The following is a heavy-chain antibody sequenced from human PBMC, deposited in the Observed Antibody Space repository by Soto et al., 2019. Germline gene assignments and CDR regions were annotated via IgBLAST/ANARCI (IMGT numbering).Heavy chain of an antibody. CDR3: ARVQDYGDNQPPFDY. CDR2: ISAYNGNT. J-gene: IGHJ4*02. CDR1: GYTFTSYG. D-gene: IGHD4-17*01. Sequence: ASVKVSCKASGYTFTSYGISWVRQAPGQGLEWMGWISAYNGNTNYAQKLQGRVTMTTDTSTSTAYMELRSLRSDDTAVYYCARVQDYGDNQPPFDYGGQGPLVPVSS. V-gene: IGHV1-18*01.